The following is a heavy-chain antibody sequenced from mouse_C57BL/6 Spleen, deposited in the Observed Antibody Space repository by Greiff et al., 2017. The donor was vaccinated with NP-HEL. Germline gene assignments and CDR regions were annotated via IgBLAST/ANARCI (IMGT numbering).Heavy chain of an antibody. CDR1: GFTFSDAW. CDR3: TGLRRVAYAMDY. CDR2: IRNKANNHAT. Sequence: EVQGVESGGGLVQPGGSMKLSCAASGFTFSDAWMDWVRQSPEKGLEWVAEIRNKANNHATYYAESVKGRFTISRDDSKSSVYLQMNSLRAEDTGIYYCTGLRRVAYAMDYWGQGTSVTVSS. V-gene: IGHV6-6*01. D-gene: IGHD2-2*01. J-gene: IGHJ4*01.